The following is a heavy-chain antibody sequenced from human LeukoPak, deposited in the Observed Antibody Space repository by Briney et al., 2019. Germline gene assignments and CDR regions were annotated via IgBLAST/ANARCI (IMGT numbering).Heavy chain of an antibody. Sequence: ASVKVSCKASGYTFTSYGISWVRQAPGQGLEWMGWINPNSGGTNYAQKFQGRVTMTRDTSISTAYMELGRLRSDDTAVYYCARDSSWFDPWGEGTLVTVSS. CDR2: INPNSGGT. V-gene: IGHV1-2*02. J-gene: IGHJ5*02. CDR1: GYTFTSYG. CDR3: ARDSSWFDP.